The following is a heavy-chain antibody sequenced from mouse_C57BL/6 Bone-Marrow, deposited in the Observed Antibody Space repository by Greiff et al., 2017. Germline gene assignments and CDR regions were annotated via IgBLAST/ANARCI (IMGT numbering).Heavy chain of an antibody. Sequence: QVTLKVSGPGILQPSQTLSLTCSFSGFSLSTFGMGVGWIRQPSGKGLEGLAHIWWDDDKYYNPALKSRLTISKDTSKNQVFLKIANVDTADTSTYYCARIGWLLPLYYYAMDYWGQGTSVTVSS. J-gene: IGHJ4*01. CDR1: GFSLSTFGMG. CDR3: ARIGWLLPLYYYAMDY. CDR2: IWWDDDK. V-gene: IGHV8-8*01. D-gene: IGHD2-3*01.